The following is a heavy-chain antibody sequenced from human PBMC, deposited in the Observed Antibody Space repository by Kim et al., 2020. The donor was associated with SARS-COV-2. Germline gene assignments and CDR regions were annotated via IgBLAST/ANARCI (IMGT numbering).Heavy chain of an antibody. CDR3: AKRPISGYIYGYSYHDY. CDR2: IADGRT. Sequence: GGSLRLSCAASGFTFSSYDMTWVRQAPGKGLEWVSAIADGRTYYADSVKGRFTISRDNSKNMLYLEMNGLRAEDTAVYYCAKRPISGYIYGYSYHDYWGQGTLVTVSS. D-gene: IGHD5-18*01. J-gene: IGHJ4*02. CDR1: GFTFSSYD. V-gene: IGHV3-23*01.